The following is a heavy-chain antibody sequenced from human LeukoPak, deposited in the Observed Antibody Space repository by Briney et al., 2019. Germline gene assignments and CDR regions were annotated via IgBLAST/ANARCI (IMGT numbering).Heavy chain of an antibody. CDR3: AVCYDILTGVDY. Sequence: ASVKVSCKASGYTFTGYYMHWVRQAPGQGLEWMGWINPNSGGTNYAQKFQGRVTMTRDTSISTAYMELSRLRSDDTAVYYCAVCYDILTGVDYWGQGTLVTVSS. CDR2: INPNSGGT. V-gene: IGHV1-2*02. J-gene: IGHJ4*02. D-gene: IGHD3-9*01. CDR1: GYTFTGYY.